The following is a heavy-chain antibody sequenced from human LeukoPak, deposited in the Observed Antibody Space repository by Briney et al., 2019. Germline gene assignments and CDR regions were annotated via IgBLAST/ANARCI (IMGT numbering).Heavy chain of an antibody. J-gene: IGHJ6*02. CDR2: ISASGSST. CDR3: ARRIWGNYGSGTVPHYYGMDV. D-gene: IGHD3-10*01. CDR1: GFTFSSYA. Sequence: GGSLRLSCAASGFTFSSYAMSWVRQAPGKGLEWVLAISASGSSTYYADSVKGRFTISRDNSKNRLYLQMNGLRAEDTAVYYCARRIWGNYGSGTVPHYYGMDVWGQGTTVTVSS. V-gene: IGHV3-23*01.